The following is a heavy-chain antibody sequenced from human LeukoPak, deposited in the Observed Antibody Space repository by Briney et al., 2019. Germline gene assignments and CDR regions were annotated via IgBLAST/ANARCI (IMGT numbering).Heavy chain of an antibody. CDR2: IIAINGTT. D-gene: IGHD2-2*02. CDR1: GDTFTSYA. CDR3: ARVDSYPYWSSTSCYNHHLPPGYLDS. J-gene: IGHJ4*02. V-gene: IGHV1-18*01. Sequence: GASVKVSCKASGDTFTSYAISWVRQAPGQGLEWMGWIIAINGTTNYAQKLQGRVTMTTDTSTSTAYMELRSLRSDDTAACCCARVDSYPYWSSTSCYNHHLPPGYLDSWGQGNLGTVS.